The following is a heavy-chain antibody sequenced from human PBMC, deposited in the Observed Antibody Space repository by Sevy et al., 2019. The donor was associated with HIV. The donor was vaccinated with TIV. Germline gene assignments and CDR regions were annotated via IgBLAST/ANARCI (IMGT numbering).Heavy chain of an antibody. V-gene: IGHV1-69*13. Sequence: ASVKVSCKASGGTFSSYAITWVRQAPGQGLEWMGGIIPIFGTPNYAQRFQGRLTITADESTSTDYMELSSLTSEDTAVYFCARDRDSTTWYTDGAFDSWGQGTLVTVSS. CDR1: GGTFSSYA. D-gene: IGHD6-13*01. CDR3: ARDRDSTTWYTDGAFDS. J-gene: IGHJ4*02. CDR2: IIPIFGTP.